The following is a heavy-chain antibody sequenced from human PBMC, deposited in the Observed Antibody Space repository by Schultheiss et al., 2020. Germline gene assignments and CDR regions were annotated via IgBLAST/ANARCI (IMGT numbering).Heavy chain of an antibody. D-gene: IGHD3-22*01. Sequence: APVKVSCKVSGYTLTELSMHWVRQAPGKGLEWVGWINPNSGGTNYAQKFQGRVTMTRDTSISTAYMELSRLRSDDTAVYYCARGRDYYDSSWIFDYWGQGTLFTVDS. CDR3: ARGRDYYDSSWIFDY. V-gene: IGHV1-2*02. CDR1: GYTLTELS. J-gene: IGHJ4*02. CDR2: INPNSGGT.